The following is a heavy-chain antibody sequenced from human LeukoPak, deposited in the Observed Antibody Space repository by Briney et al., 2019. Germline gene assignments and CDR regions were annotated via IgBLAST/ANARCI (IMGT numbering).Heavy chain of an antibody. CDR1: GFTFGTYW. J-gene: IGHJ4*02. CDR2: IKRDGSDK. CDR3: VKERTSGWYDFDY. D-gene: IGHD6-19*01. V-gene: IGHV3-7*01. Sequence: PGGSLGLSCEASGFTFGTYWMSWFRQAPGKGLEWVANIKRDGSDKHYTDSVEGRFTISRDNAKNLLFLQMFSLRGDDTAVYYCVKERTSGWYDFDYWGQGTLVTVSS.